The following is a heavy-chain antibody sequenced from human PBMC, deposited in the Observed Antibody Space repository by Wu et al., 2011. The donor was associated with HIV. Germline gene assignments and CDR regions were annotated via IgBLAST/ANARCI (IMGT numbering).Heavy chain of an antibody. V-gene: IGHV1-69*14. CDR3: ARDPPGNPYYFDY. Sequence: QVQLVQSGAEVKKSGSSVKVSCKASGGTFSSFAVSWVRQAPGQGLEWMGRIIPISGSVNVAQKFQGRFSMTADRPSSTAYMELTSLTSDDTAVYYCARDPPGNPYYFDYWGQGTLVTVSS. CDR2: IIPISGSV. J-gene: IGHJ4*02. CDR1: GGTFSSFA.